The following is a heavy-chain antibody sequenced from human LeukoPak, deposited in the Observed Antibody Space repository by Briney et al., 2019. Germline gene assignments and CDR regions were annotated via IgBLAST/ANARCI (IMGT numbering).Heavy chain of an antibody. D-gene: IGHD4-11*01. CDR3: ARGFPPLGVTTWMSYYYYYGMDV. Sequence: SETLSLTCAVYGGSFSGYYWSWIRQPPGKGLEWIGEINHSGSTNYNPSLKSRATISVDTSKNQFSLKLSSVTAADTAVYYCARGFPPLGVTTWMSYYYYYGMDVWGQGTTVTVSS. J-gene: IGHJ6*02. V-gene: IGHV4-34*01. CDR2: INHSGST. CDR1: GGSFSGYY.